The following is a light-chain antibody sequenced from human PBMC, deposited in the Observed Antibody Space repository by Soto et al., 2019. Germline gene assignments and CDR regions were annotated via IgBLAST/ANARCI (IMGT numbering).Light chain of an antibody. V-gene: IGKV3-11*01. CDR1: QSVSNF. Sequence: EIVLTQSPATLSLSPGERATLSCRASQSVSNFLAWYQQKPGQAPRLLIYDASNRSTGIPARFRGSGSGTDFTLTISSLEPEDVAVYYCQQRSYRPPFTFGPGTKVDIK. CDR3: QQRSYRPPFT. J-gene: IGKJ3*01. CDR2: DAS.